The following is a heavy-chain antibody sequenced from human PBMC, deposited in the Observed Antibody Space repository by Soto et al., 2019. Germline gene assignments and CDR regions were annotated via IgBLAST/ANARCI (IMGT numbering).Heavy chain of an antibody. CDR1: GFTFSSFA. CDR3: VKGPGSDSRSVPAN. V-gene: IGHV3-64D*08. CDR2: VSSNGDST. Sequence: GGSLRLSCSASGFTFSSFAMHWVRQAPGKGLEYVSAVSSNGDSTYYADSVKGRFTISRDNSKNSLYLQMSSLRAEDMAVYYCVKGPGSDSRSVPANWGQGTLVTVSS. D-gene: IGHD3-22*01. J-gene: IGHJ4*02.